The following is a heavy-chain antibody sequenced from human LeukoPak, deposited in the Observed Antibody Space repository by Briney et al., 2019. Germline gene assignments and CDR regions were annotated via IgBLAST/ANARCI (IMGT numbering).Heavy chain of an antibody. CDR2: IYSGGST. Sequence: PGGSLRLSCAASGFTVSSNYMSWVRQAPGKGLEWVSVIYSGGSTYYADSVKGRFTISRDNSKNTLYLQMNSLRAEDTAVYYCARQEYCSSTSCWGYYYYGMDVWGQGTTVTVSS. D-gene: IGHD2-2*01. CDR1: GFTVSSNY. J-gene: IGHJ6*02. V-gene: IGHV3-53*01. CDR3: ARQEYCSSTSCWGYYYYGMDV.